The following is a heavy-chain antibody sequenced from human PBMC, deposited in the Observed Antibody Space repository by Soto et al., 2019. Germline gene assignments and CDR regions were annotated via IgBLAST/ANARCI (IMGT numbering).Heavy chain of an antibody. CDR2: SRNKANSYTT. Sequence: GGSLRLSCAASGFTFSDHYMDWVRQAPGKGLEWVGRSRNKANSYTTEYAVSVKGRFTISRDESKNSLYLQMDSLKTEDTAIYYCVRTHTGKYVLDYWGQGTLVTVSS. V-gene: IGHV3-72*01. CDR3: VRTHTGKYVLDY. D-gene: IGHD1-26*01. CDR1: GFTFSDHY. J-gene: IGHJ4*02.